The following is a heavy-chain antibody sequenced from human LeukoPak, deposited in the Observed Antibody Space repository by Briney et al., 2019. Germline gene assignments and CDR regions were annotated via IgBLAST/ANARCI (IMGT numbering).Heavy chain of an antibody. CDR3: ARARGKYSSSDY. CDR1: GGSISSGSYY. D-gene: IGHD6-6*01. CDR2: IYTSGST. Sequence: SQTLSLTCTVSGGSISSGSYYWSWIRQPAGKGLEWIGRIYTSGSTNFNPSLKSRVTISLDTSKNQFSLKLSSVTAADTAVHYCARARGKYSSSDYWGQGTLVTVSS. V-gene: IGHV4-61*02. J-gene: IGHJ4*02.